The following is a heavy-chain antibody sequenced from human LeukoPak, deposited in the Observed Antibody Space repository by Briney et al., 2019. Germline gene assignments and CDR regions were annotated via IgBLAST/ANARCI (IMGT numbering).Heavy chain of an antibody. Sequence: PSETLSLTCTVSGGSISSSSSYWGWIRQSPEKGLEWIGEINHRGSTNYNPSLKRRVTISLDTSKNQFSLKLSSVTAADTAVYYCAKSLYGSGSYYNWFDPWGQGTLVTVSS. V-gene: IGHV4-39*07. CDR2: INHRGST. CDR1: GGSISSSSSY. D-gene: IGHD3-10*01. CDR3: AKSLYGSGSYYNWFDP. J-gene: IGHJ5*02.